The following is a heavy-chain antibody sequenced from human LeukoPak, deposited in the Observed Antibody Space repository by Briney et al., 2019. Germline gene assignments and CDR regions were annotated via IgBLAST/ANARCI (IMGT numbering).Heavy chain of an antibody. D-gene: IGHD3-16*01. CDR2: IIPIFGTA. J-gene: IGHJ4*02. Sequence: SVKVSCKASGGTFSSYAISWVRQAPGQGLEWMGGIIPIFGTANYAQKFQGRVTITTDESTSTAYMELGSLRSEDTAVYYCARALNLGAPFDYWGQGTLVTVSS. CDR1: GGTFSSYA. V-gene: IGHV1-69*05. CDR3: ARALNLGAPFDY.